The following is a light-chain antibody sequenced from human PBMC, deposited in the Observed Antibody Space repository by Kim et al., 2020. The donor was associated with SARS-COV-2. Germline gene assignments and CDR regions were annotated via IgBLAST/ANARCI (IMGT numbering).Light chain of an antibody. J-gene: IGLJ1*01. Sequence: YELTQPPSVSVSPGQTARITCSGDALTKHYASGYQQKPGQAPVLGIYKDSERPSGIRERFSSSSSGTTVTLTISGVQAEDEADYYCQSADSSDTYVFATGTKVTVL. CDR1: ALTKHY. CDR2: KDS. V-gene: IGLV3-25*03. CDR3: QSADSSDTYV.